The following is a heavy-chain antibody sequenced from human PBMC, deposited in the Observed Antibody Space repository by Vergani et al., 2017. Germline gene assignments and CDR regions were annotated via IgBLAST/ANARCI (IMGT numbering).Heavy chain of an antibody. CDR1: GFTFSSYW. CDR3: AILGYCSSTSCDDYYYYYMDV. Sequence: EVQLVESGGGLVQPGGSLRLSCAASGFTFSSYWMSWVRQAPGKGLEWVANIKQDGSEKYYVDSVKGRFTISRDNAKNSLYLQMNSLRAEDTAVYYCAILGYCSSTSCDDYYYYYMDVWGKGTTVTVSS. CDR2: IKQDGSEK. D-gene: IGHD2-2*01. V-gene: IGHV3-7*03. J-gene: IGHJ6*03.